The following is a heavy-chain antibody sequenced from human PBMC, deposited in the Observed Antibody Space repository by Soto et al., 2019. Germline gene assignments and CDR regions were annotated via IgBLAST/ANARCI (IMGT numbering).Heavy chain of an antibody. D-gene: IGHD3-22*01. Sequence: WASVKVSCKASGYTFTSYGISWVRQAPGQGLEWMGWISAYNGNTNYAQKLQGRVTMTTDTSTSTAYMELRSLRSDDTAVYYCARYRINMIVVANDAFDILGQGKTVT. V-gene: IGHV1-18*04. CDR3: ARYRINMIVVANDAFDI. CDR1: GYTFTSYG. CDR2: ISAYNGNT. J-gene: IGHJ3*02.